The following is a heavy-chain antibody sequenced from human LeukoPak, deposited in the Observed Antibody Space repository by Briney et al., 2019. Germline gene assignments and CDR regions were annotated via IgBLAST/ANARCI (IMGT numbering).Heavy chain of an antibody. J-gene: IGHJ4*02. CDR2: IKQDGSER. CDR1: GFTFSSYW. CDR3: ARDLPDY. Sequence: PGGSLRLSCAGSGFTFSSYWMSWVRQAPGKGLEWVANIKQDGSERYYVDSVKGRFTISRDNAKNSLYLQMISLRAEDTAVYYCARDLPDYWGQGTLVTASS. V-gene: IGHV3-7*01.